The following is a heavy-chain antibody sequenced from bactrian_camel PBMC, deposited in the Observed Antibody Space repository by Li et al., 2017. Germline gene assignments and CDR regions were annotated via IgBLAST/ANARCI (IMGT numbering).Heavy chain of an antibody. J-gene: IGHJ4*01. CDR2: INTDHVNT. V-gene: IGHV3S40*01. CDR3: AEDPGRMCGFGEDKWRTGRYMY. Sequence: EVQLVESGGDSVQPGGSLRLSCVASQYTGGRNCMGWFRQSPGKSREGVALINTDHVNTFYADSVNGRFTIAVDNARNTVYLQVNNLKPEDTAVYYCAEDPGRMCGFGEDKWRTGRYMYWGQGTQVTVS. D-gene: IGHD7*01. CDR1: QYTGGRNC.